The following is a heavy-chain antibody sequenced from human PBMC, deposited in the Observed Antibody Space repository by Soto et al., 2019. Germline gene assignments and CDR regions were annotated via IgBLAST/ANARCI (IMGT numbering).Heavy chain of an antibody. CDR3: ARYGSETAMAGYDAFDI. CDR2: MNPNSGNT. CDR1: GYTFTIYD. Sequence: GASVKVSCKASGYTFTIYDINWVRQATGQGLEWMGWMNPNSGNTGYAQKFQGWVTMTRDTSISTAYMELSRLRSDGTAVYYCARYGSETAMAGYDAFDIWGQGTMVTVSS. V-gene: IGHV1-8*01. D-gene: IGHD5-18*01. J-gene: IGHJ3*02.